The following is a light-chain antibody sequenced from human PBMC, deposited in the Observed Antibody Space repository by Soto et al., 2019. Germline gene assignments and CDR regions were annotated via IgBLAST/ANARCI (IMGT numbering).Light chain of an antibody. V-gene: IGLV2-23*01. Sequence: QSALTQPASVSGSPGQSITISCTGTSSDVGSYNLVSWYQQHPGKAPKLMIYEGSKRPSGVSNRFSGSKSGNTASLIISGLQAEDEADYYCCSYAGSSTLYVVFGGGTKLTVL. CDR3: CSYAGSSTLYVV. CDR1: SSDVGSYNL. J-gene: IGLJ2*01. CDR2: EGS.